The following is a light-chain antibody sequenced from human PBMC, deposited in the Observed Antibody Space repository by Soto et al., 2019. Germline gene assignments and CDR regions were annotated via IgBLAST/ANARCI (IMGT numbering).Light chain of an antibody. V-gene: IGKV1-5*03. J-gene: IGKJ1*01. CDR1: QTISSW. Sequence: DIQMTQSPSTLSGTVGDRVTITCRARQTISSWLAWYQQKPVKAPKLLIYKASTLKSGVPSRFSGSGSGTEFTLTISSLQPDDFATYYCQHYNSYSEAFGQGTKVELK. CDR2: KAS. CDR3: QHYNSYSEA.